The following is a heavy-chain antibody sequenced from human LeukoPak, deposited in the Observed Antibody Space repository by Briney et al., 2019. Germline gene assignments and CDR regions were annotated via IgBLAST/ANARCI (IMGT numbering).Heavy chain of an antibody. Sequence: GGSLRLSCAASGFTFSSYAMSWVRQAPGKGLEWVSAISGPAGSWDYADSVKGRFTISRDNAKNSLYLQMNSLRAEDTAVYYCARVSTVTTGWNWFDPWGQGTLVTVSS. D-gene: IGHD4-11*01. J-gene: IGHJ5*02. CDR1: GFTFSSYA. CDR3: ARVSTVTTGWNWFDP. CDR2: ISGPAGSW. V-gene: IGHV3-23*01.